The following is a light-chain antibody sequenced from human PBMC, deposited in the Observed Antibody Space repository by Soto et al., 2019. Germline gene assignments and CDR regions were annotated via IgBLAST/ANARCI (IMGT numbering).Light chain of an antibody. CDR2: GAS. V-gene: IGKV3-15*01. Sequence: EIVMTQSPATLSVSPGERATLSCRASQSVSSNLAWYQQKPGQAPRLLIYGASTRATGIPARFSGSGSGTEFTLTISSLLSEDFAVYYCQQYNNWPLYTFGQGTMLEIK. CDR3: QQYNNWPLYT. J-gene: IGKJ2*01. CDR1: QSVSSN.